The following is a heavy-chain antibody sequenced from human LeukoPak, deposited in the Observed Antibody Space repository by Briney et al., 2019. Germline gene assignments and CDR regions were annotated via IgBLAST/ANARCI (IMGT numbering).Heavy chain of an antibody. D-gene: IGHD6-13*01. Sequence: SETLSLTCTVSGGSISSSNWWSWVRQPPGKGLEWIGEIYHSGSTNYNPSLKSRVTISVDKSKNQFSLKLSSVTAADTAVYYCARGGSSSWYRGRWFDPWGQGTLVTVSS. V-gene: IGHV4-4*02. CDR1: GGSISSSNW. J-gene: IGHJ5*02. CDR2: IYHSGST. CDR3: ARGGSSSWYRGRWFDP.